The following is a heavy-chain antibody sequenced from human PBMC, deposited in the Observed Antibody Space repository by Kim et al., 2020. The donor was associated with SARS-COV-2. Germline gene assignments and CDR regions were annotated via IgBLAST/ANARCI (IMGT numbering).Heavy chain of an antibody. J-gene: IGHJ4*02. CDR2: ISGSGGST. CDR3: AKNSYYDILTGYYSQVPFDY. CDR1: GFTFSSYA. Sequence: GGSLRLSCAASGFTFSSYAMSWVRQAPGKGLEWVSAISGSGGSTYYADSVKGRFTISRDNSKNTLYLQMNSLRAEDTAVYYCAKNSYYDILTGYYSQVPFDYWGQGTLVTVSP. V-gene: IGHV3-23*01. D-gene: IGHD3-9*01.